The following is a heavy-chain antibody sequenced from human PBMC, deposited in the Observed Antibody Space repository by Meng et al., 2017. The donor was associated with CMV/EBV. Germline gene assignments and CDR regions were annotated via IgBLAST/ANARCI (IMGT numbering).Heavy chain of an antibody. V-gene: IGHV1-69*12. CDR1: GGTFSSYA. CDR3: ARDYSGIAARPGFDP. J-gene: IGHJ5*02. CDR2: IIPIFGTA. Sequence: QAQRVQSGAEVKKPGSSVKVSCKASGGTFSSYAISWVRQAPGQGLEWMGGIIPIFGTANYAQKFQGRVTITADESTSTAYMELSSLRSEDTAVYYCARDYSGIAARPGFDPWGQGTLVTVSS. D-gene: IGHD6-6*01.